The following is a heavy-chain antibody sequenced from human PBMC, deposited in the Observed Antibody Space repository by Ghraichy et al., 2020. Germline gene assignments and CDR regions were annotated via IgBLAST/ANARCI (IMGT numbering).Heavy chain of an antibody. CDR1: GYTFTSYA. CDR2: INAGNGNT. CDR3: ARGYSGSYLFVY. J-gene: IGHJ4*02. V-gene: IGHV1-3*01. Sequence: ASVKVSCKASGYTFTSYAMHWVRQAPGQRLEWMGWINAGNGNTKYSQKFQGRVTITRDTSASTAYMELSSLRSEDTAVYYCARGYSGSYLFVYWGQGTLVTVSS. D-gene: IGHD1-26*01.